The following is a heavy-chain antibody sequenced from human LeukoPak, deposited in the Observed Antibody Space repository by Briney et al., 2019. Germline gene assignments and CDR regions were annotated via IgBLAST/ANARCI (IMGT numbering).Heavy chain of an antibody. D-gene: IGHD4-17*01. CDR3: AHSGTVTTPHDAFDI. V-gene: IGHV2-5*01. CDR2: IYWNDDK. J-gene: IGHJ3*02. Sequence: SGPTLFNPTPTLTLTCTFSGFSLRTSGVGVGWIRQPPGKALEWLSLIYWNDDKRYSPSLKSRLTITKDTSKNQVVLTMTNMDPVDTATYYCAHSGTVTTPHDAFDIWGQGTMVTVSS. CDR1: GFSLRTSGVG.